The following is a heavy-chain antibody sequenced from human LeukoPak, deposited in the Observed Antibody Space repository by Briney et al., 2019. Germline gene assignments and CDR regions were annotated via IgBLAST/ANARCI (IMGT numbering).Heavy chain of an antibody. D-gene: IGHD6-6*01. J-gene: IGHJ4*02. V-gene: IGHV4-34*01. CDR3: ARSPYSSSYRVFDY. CDR1: GFTFSSYA. CDR2: INHSGST. Sequence: PGGSLRLSCAASGFTFSSYAMSWIRQPPGKGLEWIGEINHSGSTNYNPSLKSRVTISVDTSKNQFSLKLSSVTAADTAVYYCARSPYSSSYRVFDYWGQGTLVTVSS.